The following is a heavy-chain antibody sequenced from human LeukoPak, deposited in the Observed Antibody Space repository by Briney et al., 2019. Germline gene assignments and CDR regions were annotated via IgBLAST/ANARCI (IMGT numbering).Heavy chain of an antibody. D-gene: IGHD5-18*01. J-gene: IGHJ4*02. CDR3: ARGVRGYSYGDY. V-gene: IGHV1-18*01. CDR1: GYTFTGYY. CDR2: ISAYNGNT. Sequence: ASVKVSCKASGYTFTGYYIHWVRQAPGQGLEWMGWISAYNGNTNYAQKLQGRVTMTTDTSTSTAYMELRSLRSDDTAVYYCARGVRGYSYGDYWGQGTLVTVSS.